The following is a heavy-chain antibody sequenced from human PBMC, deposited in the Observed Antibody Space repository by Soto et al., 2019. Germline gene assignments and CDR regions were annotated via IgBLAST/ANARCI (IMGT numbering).Heavy chain of an antibody. V-gene: IGHV4-31*03. CDR1: GGSISSGGYY. CDR3: ARGLPYDSSGVDY. Sequence: SETLSLTCTVSGGSISSGGYYWSWIRQHPGKGLEWIGYIYYSGSTYYNPSLKSRVTISVDTSKNQFSLKLSSVTAADTAVYYCARGLPYDSSGVDYWGQGTLVTVSS. D-gene: IGHD3-22*01. CDR2: IYYSGST. J-gene: IGHJ4*02.